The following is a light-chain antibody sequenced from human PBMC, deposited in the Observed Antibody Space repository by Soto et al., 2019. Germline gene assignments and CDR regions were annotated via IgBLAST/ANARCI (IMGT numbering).Light chain of an antibody. CDR1: QSVSSN. CDR3: QQYNNWPPRGT. CDR2: GAS. Sequence: EIVMTQSPATLSVSPGERATLSCRASQSVSSNLAWYQQIPGQAPRLLIYGASTRATGIPARFSGSGSGTDFTLTISSLQSEYFAVYYCQQYNNWPPRGTFGQGTKVEIK. V-gene: IGKV3-15*01. J-gene: IGKJ1*01.